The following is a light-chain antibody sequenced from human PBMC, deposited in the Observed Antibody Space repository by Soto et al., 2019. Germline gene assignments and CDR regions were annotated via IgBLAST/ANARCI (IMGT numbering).Light chain of an antibody. CDR2: AAS. CDR3: QKYNSAPIT. CDR1: QVVSSS. J-gene: IGKJ5*01. Sequence: IQLTQSPPSLSASVGDRVTIACRDSQVVSSSLSWYQQRPGKVPKLLIYAASTLQSGVPSRFSGSGSGTDFTLTISSLQPEDIATYSCQKYNSAPITFGQGTRLEIK. V-gene: IGKV1-27*01.